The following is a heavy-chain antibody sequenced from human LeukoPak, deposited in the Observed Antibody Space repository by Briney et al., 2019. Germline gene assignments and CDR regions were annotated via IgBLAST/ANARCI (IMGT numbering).Heavy chain of an antibody. V-gene: IGHV4-39*07. CDR2: INHSGST. Sequence: SETLSLTCTVSGGSISSSSYYWGWIRQPPGKGLEWIGEINHSGSTNYNPSLKSRVTISVDTSKNQLSLKLSSVTAADTAVYYCARGSGYCSGGSCYLSDYWGQGTLVTVSS. J-gene: IGHJ4*02. D-gene: IGHD2-15*01. CDR3: ARGSGYCSGGSCYLSDY. CDR1: GGSISSSSYY.